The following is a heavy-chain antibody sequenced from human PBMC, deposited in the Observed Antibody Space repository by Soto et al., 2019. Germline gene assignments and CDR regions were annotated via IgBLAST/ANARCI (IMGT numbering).Heavy chain of an antibody. V-gene: IGHV4-39*01. Sequence: SETLSLTCTVSGGSISSSSYYWGWIRQPPGKGLEWIGSIYYSGSTYYNPSLKSRVTISVDTSKNQFSLKLSSVTAADTAVYYCARHSEDLYYYGMDVWGQGTTVTVSS. J-gene: IGHJ6*02. D-gene: IGHD3-10*01. CDR1: GGSISSSSYY. CDR3: ARHSEDLYYYGMDV. CDR2: IYYSGST.